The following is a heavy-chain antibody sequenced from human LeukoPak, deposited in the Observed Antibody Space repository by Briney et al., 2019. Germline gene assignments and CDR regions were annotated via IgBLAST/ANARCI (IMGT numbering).Heavy chain of an antibody. CDR2: ISSNGGST. CDR3: ARGTDDYSKGNYYYMDV. V-gene: IGHV3-64*01. D-gene: IGHD4-11*01. Sequence: PGGSLRLSCAASGFTFSSYAMQWLRQAPGKGLEYVSAISSNGGSTYYANSVKGRFTISRDNSKNTLYLQMGSLRAEDMAVYYCARGTDDYSKGNYYYMDVWGKGTTVTVSS. J-gene: IGHJ6*03. CDR1: GFTFSSYA.